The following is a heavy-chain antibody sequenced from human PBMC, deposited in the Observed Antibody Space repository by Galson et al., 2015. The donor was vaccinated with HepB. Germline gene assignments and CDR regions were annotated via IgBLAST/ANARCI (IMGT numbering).Heavy chain of an antibody. CDR2: ITQDGSAK. Sequence: SLRLSCAASGFTFSNYWMIWVRQSPGKGLEWVANITQDGSAKYYVGSVKGRFAISRDNAKNSLYLQMNSLRAEDTAVYYCARDMIFEDASGSYPYYFDYWGQGTLVTVSS. CDR3: ARDMIFEDASGSYPYYFDY. CDR1: GFTFSNYW. J-gene: IGHJ4*02. D-gene: IGHD3-10*01. V-gene: IGHV3-7*03.